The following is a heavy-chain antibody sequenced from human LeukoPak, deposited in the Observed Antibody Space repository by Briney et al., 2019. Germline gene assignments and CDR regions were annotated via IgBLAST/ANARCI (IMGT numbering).Heavy chain of an antibody. J-gene: IGHJ4*02. CDR2: INPDSGGT. Sequence: ASVKASCAASGNTFTGYYMHLVRQAPGQGLEWMGWINPDSGGTNYAQMYQGRVTMSRDTTISTANRKLNRLVSEDTAVYYCAKDSPPAVFMEWELPRLGYYFDYWGQGTLVTVS. CDR3: AKDSPPAVFMEWELPRLGYYFDY. CDR1: GNTFTGYY. D-gene: IGHD1-26*01. V-gene: IGHV1-2*02.